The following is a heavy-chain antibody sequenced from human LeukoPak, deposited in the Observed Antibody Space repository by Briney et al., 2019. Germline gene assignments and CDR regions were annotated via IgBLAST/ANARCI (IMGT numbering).Heavy chain of an antibody. J-gene: IGHJ2*01. CDR3: AKNGVPYWYFDL. D-gene: IGHD4-17*01. CDR1: GYTFTSYA. V-gene: IGHV1-3*01. CDR2: INAGNGNT. Sequence: PWASVKVSCKASGYTFTSYAMHWMRQAPGQRLEWMGWINAGNGNTKYSQMFQGRVTIIRDTSASTAYMELSSLRSEDMAVYYCAKNGVPYWYFDLWGRGTLVTVSS.